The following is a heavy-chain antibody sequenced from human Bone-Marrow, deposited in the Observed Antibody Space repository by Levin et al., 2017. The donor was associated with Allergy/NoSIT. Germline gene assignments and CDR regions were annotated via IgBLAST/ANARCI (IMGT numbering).Heavy chain of an antibody. J-gene: IGHJ3*02. Sequence: PGGSLRLSCAASGFTFSSFAMSWVRQAPGKGLEWVSSIRGGGAAPAYADSVMGRFTISRDNSKNTLYVQLNSLRAGDTAVYYCAKHQYSYGSDAFDIWGRGTMVTVSS. CDR3: AKHQYSYGSDAFDI. CDR2: IRGGGAAP. D-gene: IGHD5-18*01. CDR1: GFTFSSFA. V-gene: IGHV3-23*01.